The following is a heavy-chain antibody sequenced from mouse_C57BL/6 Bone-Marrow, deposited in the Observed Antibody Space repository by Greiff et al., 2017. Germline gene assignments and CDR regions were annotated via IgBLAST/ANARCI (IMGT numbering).Heavy chain of an antibody. CDR2: IDPNSGGT. Sequence: QVQLQQPGAELVKPGASVKLSCKASGYTFTSYWMHWVKQRPGRGLEWIGRIDPNSGGTNYNEKFKGKATFTADTSSNTAYMQLSSLTTEDSAIYYCARGNYYGGWYFDVWGTGTTVTVSS. J-gene: IGHJ1*03. D-gene: IGHD1-2*01. V-gene: IGHV1-62-3*01. CDR1: GYTFTSYW. CDR3: ARGNYYGGWYFDV.